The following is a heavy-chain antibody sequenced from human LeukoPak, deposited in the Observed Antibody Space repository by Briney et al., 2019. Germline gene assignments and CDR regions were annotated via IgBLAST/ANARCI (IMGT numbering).Heavy chain of an antibody. CDR1: GFTFSRYD. Sequence: GGSLRLSCAASGFTFSRYDMHWVRQGTGKNLEWVSAIGTAGDTYYPGSVKGRFTISRDNAKNSFYLQMNSLRAEDTAVYYCVRDTALAAKFGNWHFGLWGRGTLVTVSS. D-gene: IGHD6-19*01. CDR3: VRDTALAAKFGNWHFGL. J-gene: IGHJ2*01. CDR2: IGTAGDT. V-gene: IGHV3-13*01.